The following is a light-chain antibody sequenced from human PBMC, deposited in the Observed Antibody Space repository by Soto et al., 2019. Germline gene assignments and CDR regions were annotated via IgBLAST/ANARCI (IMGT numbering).Light chain of an antibody. V-gene: IGKV1-5*01. J-gene: IGKJ2*01. CDR1: PSVSSS. CDR3: QQYESFSPYT. CDR2: DAS. Sequence: DILMTQSLSTLSAFVGDRVTITCRASPSVSSSLAWYQQKTGKAPKLLIYDASTMESGVPSRFSGSVYGTEFPLTINSLQPGDFAKLYIQQYESFSPYTVGKRTRLEI.